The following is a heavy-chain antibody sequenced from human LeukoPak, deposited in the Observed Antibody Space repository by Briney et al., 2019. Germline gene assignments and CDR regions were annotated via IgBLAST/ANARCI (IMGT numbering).Heavy chain of an antibody. Sequence: PGGSLGLSCAASGFTFSSYGMTWVRQAPGKGLEGVSAIGGSGGSTYYADSVKGRFTVSRDDSKHTFFVQMNSLRADDTAVYYCAKVDSFWYFDLWGRGTLVTVSS. D-gene: IGHD3-9*01. CDR2: IGGSGGST. CDR3: AKVDSFWYFDL. CDR1: GFTFSSYG. J-gene: IGHJ2*01. V-gene: IGHV3-23*01.